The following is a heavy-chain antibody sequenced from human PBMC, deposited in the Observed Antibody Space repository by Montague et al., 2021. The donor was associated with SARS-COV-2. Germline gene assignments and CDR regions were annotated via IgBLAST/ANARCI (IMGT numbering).Heavy chain of an antibody. Sequence: SETLSLTCAVSGGSVSSSNWWTWVRQPPGKGLEWIGEMYHAGSTNYNPSLTSRVAISIDKSKNQFSLTLRSVIAADTAVYYCARRGKNYGPFDYWGQGTPVRVSS. CDR1: GGSVSSSNW. D-gene: IGHD5-18*01. CDR3: ARRGKNYGPFDY. CDR2: MYHAGST. J-gene: IGHJ4*02. V-gene: IGHV4-4*02.